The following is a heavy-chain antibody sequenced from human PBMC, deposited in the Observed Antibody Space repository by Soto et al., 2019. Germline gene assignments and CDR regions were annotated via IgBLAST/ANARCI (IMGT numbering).Heavy chain of an antibody. CDR1: GFTFSSYW. CDR3: ARRRQQRGAFDI. J-gene: IGHJ3*02. CDR2: INSDGSST. Sequence: GGSLRLSCAASGFTFSSYWMHWVRQAPGKGLVWVSRINSDGSSTSYADSVKGRFTISRDNAKNTLYLQMNSLRAEDTAVYYCARRRQQRGAFDIWGQGTMVTVSS. D-gene: IGHD1-1*01. V-gene: IGHV3-74*01.